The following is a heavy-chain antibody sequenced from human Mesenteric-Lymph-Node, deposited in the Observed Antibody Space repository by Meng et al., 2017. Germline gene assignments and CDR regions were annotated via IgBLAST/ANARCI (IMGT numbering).Heavy chain of an antibody. V-gene: IGHV1-2*02. CDR1: GYTFTGYY. CDR3: ARARYTGIPTKKGYSSSPNAFDI. D-gene: IGHD6-13*01. CDR2: INPNSGGT. Sequence: ASVKVSCKASGYTFTGYYMHWVRQAPGQGLEWMGWINPNSGGTNYAQKFQGRVTMTRDTSISTAYMELSSLRSEDTAVYYCARARYTGIPTKKGYSSSPNAFDIWGQGTMVTVSS. J-gene: IGHJ3*02.